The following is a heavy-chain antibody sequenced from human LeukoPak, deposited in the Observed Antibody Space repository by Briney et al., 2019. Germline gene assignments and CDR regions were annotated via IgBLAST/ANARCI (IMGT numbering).Heavy chain of an antibody. D-gene: IGHD2-15*01. Sequence: SETLSLTCTVSGGSISSGSYYWSWIRQPAGKGLEWIGRIYTSGSTNYNPSLKSRATISVDTSKNQFSLKLSSVTAADTAVYYCAQSGDYYYYYMDVWGKGTTVTVSS. CDR2: IYTSGST. CDR3: AQSGDYYYYYMDV. V-gene: IGHV4-61*02. J-gene: IGHJ6*03. CDR1: GGSISSGSYY.